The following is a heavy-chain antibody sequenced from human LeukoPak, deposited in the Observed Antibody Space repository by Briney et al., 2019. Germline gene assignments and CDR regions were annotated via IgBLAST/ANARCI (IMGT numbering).Heavy chain of an antibody. CDR1: GFTVSSNY. Sequence: GGSLRLSCAASGFTVSSNYMSWVRQAPGGRLEWVSLIYSGGSTYYADSVKGRFTISRGNSKNTLYLQMNSLRAEDTAVYYCASRDKGYYYGMDVWGQGTTVTVSS. D-gene: IGHD5-24*01. V-gene: IGHV3-66*01. CDR3: ASRDKGYYYGMDV. J-gene: IGHJ6*02. CDR2: IYSGGST.